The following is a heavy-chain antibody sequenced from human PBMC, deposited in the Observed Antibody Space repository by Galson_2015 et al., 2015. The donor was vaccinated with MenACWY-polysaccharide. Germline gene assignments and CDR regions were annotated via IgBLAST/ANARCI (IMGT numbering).Heavy chain of an antibody. CDR2: IQYDGTSK. D-gene: IGHD6-13*01. Sequence: SLRLSCAASGIRFSGSGMHWVRQAPGKGLEWVAVIQYDGTSKVYADSVKGRFTVSRDNSKNRLYLEMNSLRAEDTAVYYCAREASRIVFHAFDIWGQGTMVTVSS. CDR3: AREASRIVFHAFDI. J-gene: IGHJ3*02. V-gene: IGHV3-33*01. CDR1: GIRFSGSG.